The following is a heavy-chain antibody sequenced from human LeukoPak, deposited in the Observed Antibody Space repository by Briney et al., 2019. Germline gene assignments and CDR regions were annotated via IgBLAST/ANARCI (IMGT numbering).Heavy chain of an antibody. J-gene: IGHJ3*02. CDR3: GRGYPHFAFDI. Sequence: SETLSLTCAVYGGSFSGYYWSWIRQPPGKGLEWIGEINNCGSTNYNPFLKRRVTISLDQSKKQFRSKISSATAADTAGYYRGRGYPHFAFDIWSQGTMVTVSS. V-gene: IGHV4-34*01. CDR2: INNCGST. CDR1: GGSFSGYY.